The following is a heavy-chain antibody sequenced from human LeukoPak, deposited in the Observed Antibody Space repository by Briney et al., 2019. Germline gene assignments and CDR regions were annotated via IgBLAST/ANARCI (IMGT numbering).Heavy chain of an antibody. Sequence: SETLSLTCTVSGGSISSYYWSWIRQPPGKGLEWIGYIYYSGSTNYNPSLKSRVTISVDTSKNQFSLKLSSVTAADTAVYYCARAQRDAFGIWGQGTMVTVSS. CDR2: IYYSGST. V-gene: IGHV4-59*01. CDR3: ARAQRDAFGI. D-gene: IGHD2-2*01. CDR1: GGSISSYY. J-gene: IGHJ3*02.